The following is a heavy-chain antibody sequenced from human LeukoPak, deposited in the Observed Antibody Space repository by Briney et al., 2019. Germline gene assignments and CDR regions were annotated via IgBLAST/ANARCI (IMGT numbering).Heavy chain of an antibody. V-gene: IGHV1-2*02. CDR2: INPKTGVT. Sequence: ASVKVSCKASGYTFTSYYMHWVRQAPGHGLEWMGWINPKTGVTKYAQNFQGRVTMTRDTSISTAYMEVSRLRSDDTAVFYCARDLAMYSPDLDYWGQGTLVTVSS. CDR3: ARDLAMYSPDLDY. D-gene: IGHD1-26*01. CDR1: GYTFTSYY. J-gene: IGHJ4*02.